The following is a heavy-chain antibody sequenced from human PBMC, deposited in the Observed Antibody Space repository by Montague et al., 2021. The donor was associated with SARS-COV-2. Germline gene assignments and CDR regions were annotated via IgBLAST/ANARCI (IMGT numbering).Heavy chain of an antibody. CDR2: ISSSSSYT. V-gene: IGHV3-11*06. CDR1: GFTFSDYY. CDR3: ASSMIKAAAAYYYYGMDV. J-gene: IGHJ6*02. Sequence: SLRLSCAASGFTFSDYYMSWIRQAPGKGLEWVPYISSSSSYTNYADSVKGRFTISRDNAKNSLYPQMNSLRAEDTAVYYCASSMIKAAAAYYYYGMDVWGQGTTVTVSS. D-gene: IGHD6-13*01.